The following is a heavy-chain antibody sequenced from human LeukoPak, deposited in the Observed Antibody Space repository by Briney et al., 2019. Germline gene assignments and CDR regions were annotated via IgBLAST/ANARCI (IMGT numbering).Heavy chain of an antibody. D-gene: IGHD2-15*01. CDR3: ARDVLVGGWLYGMAS. CDR2: ISYDGSNK. J-gene: IGHJ6*02. V-gene: IGHV3-30*03. Sequence: GGSLRLSCAASGFTFSSYGMHWVRQAPGKGLEWVAVISYDGSNKYYADSVKGRFTISRDNSKNTLYLQMNSLRAEDTAVYYCARDVLVGGWLYGMASGAKGPRSPSP. CDR1: GFTFSSYG.